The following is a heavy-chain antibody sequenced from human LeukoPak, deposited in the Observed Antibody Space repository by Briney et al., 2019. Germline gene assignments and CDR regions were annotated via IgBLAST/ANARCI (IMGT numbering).Heavy chain of an antibody. J-gene: IGHJ4*02. V-gene: IGHV4-39*01. Sequence: PSETLSLTCTVSGGPISSSSYYWGWIRQPPGKGLEWIGSIYYSGSTYYNLSLKSRVTISVDTSKNQFSLKLSSVTAADTAVYYCARRGYCSSTSCYDYWGQGTLVTVSS. CDR3: ARRGYCSSTSCYDY. CDR1: GGPISSSSYY. D-gene: IGHD2-2*01. CDR2: IYYSGST.